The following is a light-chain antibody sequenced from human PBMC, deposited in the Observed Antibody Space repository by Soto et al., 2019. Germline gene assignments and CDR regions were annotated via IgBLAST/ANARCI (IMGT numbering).Light chain of an antibody. J-gene: IGKJ5*01. V-gene: IGKV1-33*01. CDR3: QHCDSLPLT. CDR1: QGISNY. Sequence: IQLTQSPSSLSACVGDRVTITFRASQGISNYLGWYQQKPGKAPKPLIYDASNLETGVPSRFSGSGSGTDFTFTISSLQPEDIATYYCQHCDSLPLTFGQGTRLEIK. CDR2: DAS.